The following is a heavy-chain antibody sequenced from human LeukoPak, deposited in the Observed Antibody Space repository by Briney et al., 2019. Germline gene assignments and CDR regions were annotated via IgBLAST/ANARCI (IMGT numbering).Heavy chain of an antibody. D-gene: IGHD2-2*01. V-gene: IGHV3-23*01. CDR2: ISGSGGST. Sequence: PGGSLRLSCAASGFTFSSYAMSWVRQAPGKGLEWVSAISGSGGSTYYADSVKGRFTISRDNSKNTLYLQMNSLRAEDTAVYYCARLLRGYCSSTSCSPYNWFDPWGQGTLVTVSS. J-gene: IGHJ5*02. CDR1: GFTFSSYA. CDR3: ARLLRGYCSSTSCSPYNWFDP.